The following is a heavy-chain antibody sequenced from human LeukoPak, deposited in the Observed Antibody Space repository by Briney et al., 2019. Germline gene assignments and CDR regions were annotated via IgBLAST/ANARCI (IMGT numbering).Heavy chain of an antibody. Sequence: PSETLSLTCTVSGDSISSGDYYWTWIRQPPGKGLEWIGYIYYNGITYYNPSLKSRVIISVDQPKKQFSLKLSSVTAADTAVCYCAGAVTGYYLSHYYFPYWGRGTLVTVSS. J-gene: IGHJ4*02. CDR2: IYYNGIT. CDR3: AGAVTGYYLSHYYFPY. V-gene: IGHV4-30-4*01. D-gene: IGHD3-9*01. CDR1: GDSISSGDYY.